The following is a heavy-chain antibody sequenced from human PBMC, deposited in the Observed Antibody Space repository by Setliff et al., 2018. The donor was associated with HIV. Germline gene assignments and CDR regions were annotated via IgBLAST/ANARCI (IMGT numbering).Heavy chain of an antibody. V-gene: IGHV1-46*04. CDR1: GDTFTTHY. D-gene: IGHD3-22*01. CDR3: ATGRHYYDSSDYPANPFDV. J-gene: IGHJ3*01. CDR2: IAPSDGRT. Sequence: ASVKVSCKATGDTFTTHYMHWVRQAPGQGLEWMGIIAPSDGRTSYGRDLQGRVTITADGSTSTAYMELTSLRSEDTAVYYCATGRHYYDSSDYPANPFDVWGQGTLVTVSS.